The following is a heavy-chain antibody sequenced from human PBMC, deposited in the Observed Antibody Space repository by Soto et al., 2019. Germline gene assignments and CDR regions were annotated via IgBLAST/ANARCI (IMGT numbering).Heavy chain of an antibody. J-gene: IGHJ5*02. CDR3: ARGLLVWSGYYNPATVRFDP. D-gene: IGHD3-3*01. CDR1: GGSISSGDYY. V-gene: IGHV4-30-4*01. Sequence: SETLSLTCTVSGGSISSGDYYWSWIRQPPGKGLEWIGYIYYSGSTYYNPSLKSRVTISVDTSKNQFSLKLSSVTAADTAVYYCARGLLVWSGYYNPATVRFDPWGQGTLVTV. CDR2: IYYSGST.